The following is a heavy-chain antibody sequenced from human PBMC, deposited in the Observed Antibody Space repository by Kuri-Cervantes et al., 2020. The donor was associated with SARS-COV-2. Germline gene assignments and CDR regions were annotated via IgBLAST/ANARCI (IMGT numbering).Heavy chain of an antibody. J-gene: IGHJ4*02. V-gene: IGHV3-48*01. CDR2: ISSSSSTI. CDR1: GFTFSSYS. D-gene: IGHD6-19*01. Sequence: GESLKISCAASGFTFSSYSMNWVRQAPGKGLEWVSYISSSSSTIYYADSVKGRFTISRGNAKNSLYLQMNSLRAEDTAVYYCARVKQWLGRGGVVFDYWGQGTLVTVSS. CDR3: ARVKQWLGRGGVVFDY.